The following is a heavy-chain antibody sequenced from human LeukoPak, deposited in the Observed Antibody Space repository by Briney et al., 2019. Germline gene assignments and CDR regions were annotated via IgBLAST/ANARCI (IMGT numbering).Heavy chain of an antibody. CDR1: GGSISSYY. V-gene: IGHV4-59*12. D-gene: IGHD3-10*01. CDR3: ARRTYYYGSGSYYQTYYYYYYMDV. CDR2: IYYSGST. J-gene: IGHJ6*03. Sequence: SETLSLTCTVSGGSISSYYWSWIRQPPGKGLEWIGYIYYSGSTNYNPSLKSRVTISVDTSKNQFSLKLSSVTAADTAVYYCARRTYYYGSGSYYQTYYYYYYMDVWGKGTTVTISS.